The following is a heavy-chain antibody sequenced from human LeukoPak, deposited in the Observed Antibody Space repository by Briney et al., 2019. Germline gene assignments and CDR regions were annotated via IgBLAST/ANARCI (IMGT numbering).Heavy chain of an antibody. CDR3: ARRGNTYCSSTSCYNEWFDP. CDR2: IYPGDSDT. J-gene: IGHJ5*02. V-gene: IGHV5-51*01. Sequence: GESLKISCKGSGYSFTSYWIGWVRQMPGKGLEWMGIIYPGDSDTRYSPSFQGQATISADKSISTAYLQWSSLKASDTAMYYCARRGNTYCSSTSCYNEWFDPWGQGTLVTVSS. CDR1: GYSFTSYW. D-gene: IGHD2-2*02.